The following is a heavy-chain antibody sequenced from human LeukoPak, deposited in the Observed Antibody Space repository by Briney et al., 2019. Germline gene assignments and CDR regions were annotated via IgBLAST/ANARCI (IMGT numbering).Heavy chain of an antibody. V-gene: IGHV4-59*08. CDR3: ARLGRDYDILTGYYHLPL. CDR2: IYYSGST. D-gene: IGHD3-9*01. J-gene: IGHJ4*02. CDR1: GGSISSYY. Sequence: SETLSLTCTVSGGSISSYYWSWIRQPPGKGLEWIGYIYYSGSTNYNPFLKSRVTISVDTSKNQFSLKLSSVTAADTAVYYCARLGRDYDILTGYYHLPLWGQGTLVTVSS.